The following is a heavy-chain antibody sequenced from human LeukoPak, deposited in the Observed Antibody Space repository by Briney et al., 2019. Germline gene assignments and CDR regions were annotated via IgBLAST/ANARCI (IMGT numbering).Heavy chain of an antibody. CDR2: ISGSGSTI. CDR3: ARPQWLDSFDAFDI. J-gene: IGHJ3*02. Sequence: GGSLRLSCAASGFTFSDYYMSWIRQAPGKGLEWVSYISGSGSTIYYADSVKGRFTISRDNAKNSLYLQMNSLRAEDTAVYYCARPQWLDSFDAFDIWGQGTMVTVSS. CDR1: GFTFSDYY. V-gene: IGHV3-11*01. D-gene: IGHD6-19*01.